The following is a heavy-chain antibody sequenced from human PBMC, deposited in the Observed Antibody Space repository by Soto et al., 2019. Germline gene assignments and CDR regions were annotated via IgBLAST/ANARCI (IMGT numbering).Heavy chain of an antibody. CDR2: ISAKSGNT. D-gene: IGHD1-7*01. Sequence: QSQLVQSGGEVKKPGASVKVSCKASGFTFASSGFNWVRQAPGQGLEGMGWISAKSGNTNYLQRLQGRLTLTTDTSTNNAYMELRGLTSGDTADYYCARGGASDWNYVSYSSWGQGTLVTVSS. V-gene: IGHV1-18*04. J-gene: IGHJ4*02. CDR1: GFTFASSG. CDR3: ARGGASDWNYVSYSS.